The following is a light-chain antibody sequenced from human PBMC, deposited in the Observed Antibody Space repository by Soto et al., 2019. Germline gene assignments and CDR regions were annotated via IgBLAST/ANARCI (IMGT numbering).Light chain of an antibody. V-gene: IGLV2-14*01. CDR3: CSYAGSYTFV. CDR1: SSDVGGYYY. CDR2: QVS. Sequence: QSALTQPASVSGSPGQSITISCTGTSSDVGGYYYVSWYQHHPGKAPKLMIYQVSNRPSGVSNRFSGSKSGNTASLTISGLQAEDEADYYCCSYAGSYTFVFGTGTKVTVL. J-gene: IGLJ1*01.